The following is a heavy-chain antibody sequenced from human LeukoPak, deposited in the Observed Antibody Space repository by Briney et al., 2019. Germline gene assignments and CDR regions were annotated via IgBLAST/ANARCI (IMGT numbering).Heavy chain of an antibody. V-gene: IGHV3-30*03. CDR2: ISSDGGDK. CDR3: ARDQGPLNY. CDR1: GFTFRNYG. J-gene: IGHJ4*02. Sequence: GRSLGLSCAASGFTFRNYGMHWVRRPPGKGLEWVTFISSDGGDKYYADSVKGRFTLSRDNSENTPYLQMNSLRAEDTAIYYCARDQGPLNYWGQGTLVTVSS.